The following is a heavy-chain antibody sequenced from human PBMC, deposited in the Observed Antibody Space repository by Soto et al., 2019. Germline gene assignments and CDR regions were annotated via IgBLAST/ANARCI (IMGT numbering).Heavy chain of an antibody. D-gene: IGHD6-19*01. CDR3: ARGLVAVAGTGY. CDR1: GYTFTSYD. V-gene: IGHV1-8*01. J-gene: IGHJ4*02. Sequence: ASVKVSCKASGYTFTSYDINWVRQATGQGLEWMGWMNPNSGNTGYAQKFQGRVTMTRNTSISTAYMELSSLRSEDTAVYCCARGLVAVAGTGYWGQGTLVTVSS. CDR2: MNPNSGNT.